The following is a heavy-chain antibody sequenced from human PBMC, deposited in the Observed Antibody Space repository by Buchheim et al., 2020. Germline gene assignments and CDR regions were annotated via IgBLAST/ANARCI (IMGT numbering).Heavy chain of an antibody. CDR1: GFTFSSYA. CDR2: MSGGGDST. J-gene: IGHJ4*02. D-gene: IGHD3-22*01. Sequence: EVQLLESGGGLAQPGGSLRLSCAASGFTFSSYAMSWVRQAPGQGLEWVAAMSGGGDSTWFADYVKGRFTISRDNSKNMLYLQMNTLTAEYTALYCCAKDSYDGRGSRYDYWGQGTL. CDR3: AKDSYDGRGSRYDY. V-gene: IGHV3-23*01.